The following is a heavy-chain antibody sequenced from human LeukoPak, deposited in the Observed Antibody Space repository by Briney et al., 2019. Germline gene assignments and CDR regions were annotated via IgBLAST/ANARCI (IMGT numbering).Heavy chain of an antibody. Sequence: SETLSLTCTVSGASFSTGDQYWNWIRQSPGKGLEWIGSIHPSGMLYNSPSLESRVTISIDTSNNQFSLHLNSVTAADTAVYFCSRGLDSRKLGYWGQGTLVTVSS. CDR2: IHPSGML. D-gene: IGHD3-22*01. CDR3: SRGLDSRKLGY. J-gene: IGHJ4*02. V-gene: IGHV4-31*03. CDR1: GASFSTGDQY.